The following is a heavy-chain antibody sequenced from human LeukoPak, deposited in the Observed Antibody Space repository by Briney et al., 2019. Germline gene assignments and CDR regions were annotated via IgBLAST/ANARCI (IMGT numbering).Heavy chain of an antibody. CDR1: GYTFTSYG. Sequence: ASVKVSCKASGYTFTSYGISWVRQAPGQGLEWMGWISAYNGNTNYAQKLQGRVTMTTDTSTSTAYMELRSLRSDDTAAYYCAREKHATYYVDYWGQGTLVTVSS. CDR2: ISAYNGNT. CDR3: AREKHATYYVDY. D-gene: IGHD3-10*01. V-gene: IGHV1-18*01. J-gene: IGHJ4*02.